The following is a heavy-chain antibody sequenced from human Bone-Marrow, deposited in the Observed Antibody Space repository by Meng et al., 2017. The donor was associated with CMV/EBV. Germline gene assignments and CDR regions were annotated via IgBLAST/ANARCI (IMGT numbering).Heavy chain of an antibody. D-gene: IGHD2-21*01. CDR2: INHSGST. V-gene: IGHV4-34*01. CDR3: ARGSGSCGGDCYNFDY. CDR1: GGSFSGYY. Sequence: SETLSLTCVVYGGSFSGYYWSWIRQPPGKGLEWIGEINHSGSTNYNPSLKSRVTISVDTSKNQFSLKLSSVTAADTAVYYCARGSGSCGGDCYNFDYWGQGTTVTVSS. J-gene: IGHJ4*03.